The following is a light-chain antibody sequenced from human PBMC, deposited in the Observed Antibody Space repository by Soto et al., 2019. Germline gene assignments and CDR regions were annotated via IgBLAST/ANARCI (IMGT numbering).Light chain of an antibody. Sequence: DVQMTQSPSSLSAAVGDRVTITCRASQGIANYLAWYQQKPGKGPKLLIYAAATLQSGVPSRFSGSGSGTDFTLTISSLQPEDVATYYCQKCGSAPFTFGGGAKVAIK. J-gene: IGKJ4*01. V-gene: IGKV1-27*01. CDR2: AAA. CDR1: QGIANY. CDR3: QKCGSAPFT.